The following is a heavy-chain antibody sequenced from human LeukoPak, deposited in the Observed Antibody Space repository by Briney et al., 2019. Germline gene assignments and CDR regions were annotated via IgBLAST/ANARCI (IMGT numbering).Heavy chain of an antibody. D-gene: IGHD3-3*01. Sequence: SETLSLTCTVSGGSISSYYWSWIRQPPGKGLEWIGYIYYSGSTNYNPSLKSRVTISVDRSKNQFSLKLNSVTAADTAVYYCARDILYDFWSGYFDYWGQGTLVTVSS. V-gene: IGHV4-59*12. CDR2: IYYSGST. J-gene: IGHJ4*02. CDR3: ARDILYDFWSGYFDY. CDR1: GGSISSYY.